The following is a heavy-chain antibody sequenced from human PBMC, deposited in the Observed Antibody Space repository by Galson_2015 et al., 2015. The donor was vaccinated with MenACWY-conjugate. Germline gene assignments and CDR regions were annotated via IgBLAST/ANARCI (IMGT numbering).Heavy chain of an antibody. Sequence: ETLSLTCTVSGGSISSSSHYWGWIRQPPGKGLEWIGSIFNSGSTYYGPSLKSRVAISVDTSKNQFSLKLSSVTTADTAVYYCARDGGSYPNWYFDLWGRGTLVTVSS. J-gene: IGHJ2*01. CDR1: GGSISSSSHY. CDR3: ARDGGSYPNWYFDL. V-gene: IGHV4-39*07. D-gene: IGHD1-26*01. CDR2: IFNSGST.